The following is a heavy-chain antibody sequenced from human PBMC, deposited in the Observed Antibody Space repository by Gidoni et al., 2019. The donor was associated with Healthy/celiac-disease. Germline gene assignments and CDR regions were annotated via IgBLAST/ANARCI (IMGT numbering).Heavy chain of an antibody. CDR2: IYYSGST. CDR1: GGSISSSSYY. CDR3: ARHEGPYIAAALSFDY. J-gene: IGHJ4*02. Sequence: QLQLQESGPGLVKPSETLSLTCTVSGGSISSSSYYWGWVRQPPGKGLEWLGSIYYSGSTYYNPSLKSRVTISVDTSKNQFSLKLSSVTAADTAVYYCARHEGPYIAAALSFDYWGQGTLVTVSS. D-gene: IGHD6-13*01. V-gene: IGHV4-39*01.